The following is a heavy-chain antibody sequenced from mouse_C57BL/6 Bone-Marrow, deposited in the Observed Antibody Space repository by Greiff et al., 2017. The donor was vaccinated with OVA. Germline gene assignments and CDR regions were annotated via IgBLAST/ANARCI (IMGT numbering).Heavy chain of an antibody. Sequence: QVQLQQSGPELVKPGASVKISCKASGYAFSSSWMNWVKQRPGKGLEWIGRLYPGDGDTNYNGKFKGKATLTAAKSSSTAYMQLSSLPSEDSAVYSGERSYYGSSYWYCEVWGTGTTVTVSS. J-gene: IGHJ1*03. CDR1: GYAFSSSW. D-gene: IGHD1-1*01. CDR3: ERSYYGSSYWYCEV. CDR2: LYPGDGDT. V-gene: IGHV1-82*01.